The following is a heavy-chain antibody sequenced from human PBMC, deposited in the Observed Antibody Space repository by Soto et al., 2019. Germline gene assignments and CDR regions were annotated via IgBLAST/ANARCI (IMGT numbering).Heavy chain of an antibody. CDR3: TRVPGDYYYYGMDV. CDR2: IRSKAYGGTT. V-gene: IGHV3-49*03. Sequence: GGSLRLSCTASGFTFVDYAMSWFLQAPGKGLEWVGFIRSKAYGGTTEYAASVKGRFTISRDDSKSIAYLQMNSLKTEDTAVYYCTRVPGDYYYYGMDVWGQGTTVTVSS. J-gene: IGHJ6*02. CDR1: GFTFVDYA.